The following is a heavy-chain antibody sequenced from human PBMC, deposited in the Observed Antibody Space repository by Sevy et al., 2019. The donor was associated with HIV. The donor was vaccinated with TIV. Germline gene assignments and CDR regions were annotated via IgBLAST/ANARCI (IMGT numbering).Heavy chain of an antibody. D-gene: IGHD1-1*01. Sequence: GGSLRLSCTAFGFPFDTFALNWVRQAPGKGLEWVSTIGRGPENIHYADSVKGRFTISRDNSRNTVYLQLNNLRAEDTAMYYCGSWVNDHLDSWGQGTTVTVSS. V-gene: IGHV3-23*01. CDR2: IGRGPENI. CDR3: GSWVNDHLDS. J-gene: IGHJ4*02. CDR1: GFPFDTFA.